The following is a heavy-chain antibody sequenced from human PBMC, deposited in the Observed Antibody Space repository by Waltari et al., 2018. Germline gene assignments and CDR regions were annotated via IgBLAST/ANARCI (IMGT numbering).Heavy chain of an antibody. Sequence: QVQLVQSGAEVKKPGASVKVSCKASGYTFTGYYMPWGGQAPGQGREWMGCINPNSGGTNYAQKFQGRVTMTRDTSISTAYMELSRLRSDDTAVYYCARDGYDSSGNMDVWGKGTTVTVSS. V-gene: IGHV1-2*02. CDR3: ARDGYDSSGNMDV. D-gene: IGHD3-22*01. CDR1: GYTFTGYY. CDR2: INPNSGGT. J-gene: IGHJ6*03.